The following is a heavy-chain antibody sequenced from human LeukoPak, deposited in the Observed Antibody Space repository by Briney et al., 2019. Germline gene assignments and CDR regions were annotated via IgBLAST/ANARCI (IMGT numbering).Heavy chain of an antibody. CDR2: IWYDGSNQ. CDR1: GFTFSSYG. D-gene: IGHD3-10*01. Sequence: GGSLRLSCAVSGFTFSSYGMHWVRQAPGKGLEWVALIWYDGSNQYDADSVKGRFTISRDISKNTLYLQMNSLRAEDTAVYYCARAASYYYGSGIRYYWFDPWGQGTLVTGSS. J-gene: IGHJ5*02. CDR3: ARAASYYYGSGIRYYWFDP. V-gene: IGHV3-33*01.